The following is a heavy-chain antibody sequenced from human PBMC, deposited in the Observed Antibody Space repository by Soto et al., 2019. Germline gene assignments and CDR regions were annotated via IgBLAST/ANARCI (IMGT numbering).Heavy chain of an antibody. J-gene: IGHJ6*03. CDR1: GFTFSSYS. D-gene: IGHD4-17*01. Sequence: GSLRLSCAASGFTFSSYSRNWVRQAPGKGLEWVSYISSSSSTIYYADSVKGRFTISRDNAKNSLYLQMNSLRAEDTAVYYCARNYGDHYYYMDVWGKGTTVTVSS. CDR3: ARNYGDHYYYMDV. V-gene: IGHV3-48*01. CDR2: ISSSSSTI.